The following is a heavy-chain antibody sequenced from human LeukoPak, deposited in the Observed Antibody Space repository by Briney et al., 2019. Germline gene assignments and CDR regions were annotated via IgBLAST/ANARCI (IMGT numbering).Heavy chain of an antibody. V-gene: IGHV3-48*02. CDR2: ISIGSSTR. CDR1: GFTFTSYS. Sequence: PGGSLRLSCAASGFTFTSYSMNWVRQAPGEGLEWVSYISIGSSTRYYAESVKGRFTISRDNAKNSLYLQMNSLRDEDTAVYYCARAMDGWFDPWGQGTLVTVSS. CDR3: ARAMDGWFDP. D-gene: IGHD3/OR15-3a*01. J-gene: IGHJ5*02.